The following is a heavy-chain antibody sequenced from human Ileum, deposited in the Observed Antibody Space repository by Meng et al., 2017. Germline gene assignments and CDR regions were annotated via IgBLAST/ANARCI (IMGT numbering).Heavy chain of an antibody. CDR2: IHHSGST. CDR3: AREWSGSYRHFDY. CDR1: GGSISTSDW. J-gene: IGHJ4*02. V-gene: IGHV4-4*02. D-gene: IGHD1-26*01. Sequence: QVQLQASGPGLLKPSGTLSLTCAVSGGSISTSDWWSWVRQPPGKGLEWIGEIHHSGSTNYNPSLKRRVTISVDKSKNQFSLKLNSVTAADTAVYYCAREWSGSYRHFDYWGQGTLVTVSS.